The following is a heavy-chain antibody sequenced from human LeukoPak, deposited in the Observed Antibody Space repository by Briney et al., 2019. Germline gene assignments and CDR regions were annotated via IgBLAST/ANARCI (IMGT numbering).Heavy chain of an antibody. CDR3: ARGPYYRPFDY. CDR1: GFTFSSYG. J-gene: IGHJ4*02. D-gene: IGHD3-22*01. CDR2: ISYDGSNK. Sequence: GGSLRLSCAASGFTFSSYGMHWVRQAPGKGLEWVAVISYDGSNKYYADSVKGRFTISRDISKNTLYLQMNSLRAEDTAVYYCARGPYYRPFDYWGQGTLVTVSS. V-gene: IGHV3-30*19.